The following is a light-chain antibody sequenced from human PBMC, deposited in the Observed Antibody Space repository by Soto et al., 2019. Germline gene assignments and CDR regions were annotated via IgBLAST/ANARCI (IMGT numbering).Light chain of an antibody. Sequence: IQLTQSPSSLCASVGDRVTITCRASQGISSYLAWYQQKPGKAPKLLIYAASTLQSGVPSRFSGSGSGTDFTLTISSLQPEDFATYYCQQLNSYPPWTFGQGTKVEIK. CDR1: QGISSY. CDR3: QQLNSYPPWT. V-gene: IGKV1-9*01. CDR2: AAS. J-gene: IGKJ1*01.